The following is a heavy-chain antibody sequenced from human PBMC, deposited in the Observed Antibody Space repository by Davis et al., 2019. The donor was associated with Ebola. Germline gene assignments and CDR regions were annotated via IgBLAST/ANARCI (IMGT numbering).Heavy chain of an antibody. CDR3: TTDGGALYDFWSGFWGGY. CDR2: IKRRIDRGTT. J-gene: IGHJ1*01. Sequence: GESLKISCAASGFPFMNAWMSWVRQAPGKGLEWVGRIKRRIDRGTTDYAAPVKGRFSISRDDSEKTLYLQMNSLRTEDTAVYYCTTDGGALYDFWSGFWGGYWGQGTLVTVSS. D-gene: IGHD3-3*01. V-gene: IGHV3-15*01. CDR1: GFPFMNAW.